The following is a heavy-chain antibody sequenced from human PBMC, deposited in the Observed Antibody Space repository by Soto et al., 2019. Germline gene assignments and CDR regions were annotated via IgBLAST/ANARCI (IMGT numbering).Heavy chain of an antibody. CDR2: IYYTGMT. CDR3: VRHVGQRLWYFDF. Sequence: QLQLQESGPGLVRPSETLSLTCTVSGGSIISGSDHWGWIRQPPGKGPEWIGSIYYTGMTYYNPSLKSRVAMSVDTSTNKCSLKLSSVTAADTAVYYCVRHVGQRLWYFDFWGQGTLVTVSS. D-gene: IGHD6-25*01. V-gene: IGHV4-39*01. J-gene: IGHJ4*02. CDR1: GGSIISGSDH.